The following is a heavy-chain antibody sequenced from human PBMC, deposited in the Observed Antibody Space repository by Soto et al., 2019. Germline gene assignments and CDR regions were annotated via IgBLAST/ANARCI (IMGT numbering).Heavy chain of an antibody. D-gene: IGHD3-22*01. V-gene: IGHV3-21*01. CDR1: GFTFRSYS. J-gene: IGHJ4*02. CDR3: ARDRDDYYDISSLDY. Sequence: LRLSCAASGFTFRSYSMNWVRQAPGQGLEWVSSISSSSSYIYYADPVKGRFTISRDNAKNSLYLQMNSLRAEDTAVYYCARDRDDYYDISSLDYWGQGTLVTVSS. CDR2: ISSSSSYI.